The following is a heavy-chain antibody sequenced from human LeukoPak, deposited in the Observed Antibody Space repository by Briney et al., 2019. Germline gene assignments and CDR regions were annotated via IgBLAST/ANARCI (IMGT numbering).Heavy chain of an antibody. CDR3: AKVAAVPAAIPHY. J-gene: IGHJ4*02. V-gene: IGHV3-30*18. CDR2: ISYDGSNK. D-gene: IGHD2-2*02. CDR1: GFTFSSYG. Sequence: GGSLRLSCAASGFTFSSYGMHWVRQAPGKGLEWVAVISYDGSNKYYADSVKGRFTISRDNSKNTLYLQMNSLRAEDTAVYYCAKVAAVPAAIPHYWGQGTLVTVSS.